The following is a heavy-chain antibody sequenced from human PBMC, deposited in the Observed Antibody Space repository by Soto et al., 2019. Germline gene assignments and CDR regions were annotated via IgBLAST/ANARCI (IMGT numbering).Heavy chain of an antibody. Sequence: QLQLQESGPGLVKPSETLSLTCTVSGGSISNPIYYWAWIRQPPGKGLEWIGSIFYSGNTYYNPSRKSRATMSVDTSQNQFSLKLSSVTAADTAVYYCAGRTSLTSVEIFSGGLSGYNWVDPWGRGTLVTVSS. CDR3: AGRTSLTSVEIFSGGLSGYNWVDP. D-gene: IGHD3-3*01. CDR1: GGSISNPIYY. CDR2: IFYSGNT. V-gene: IGHV4-39*01. J-gene: IGHJ5*01.